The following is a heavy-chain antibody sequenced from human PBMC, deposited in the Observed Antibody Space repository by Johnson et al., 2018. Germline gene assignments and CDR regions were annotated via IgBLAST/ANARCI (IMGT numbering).Heavy chain of an antibody. J-gene: IGHJ6*03. CDR1: GFTVSSNY. CDR3: ARDIVVRGVLPQYYMDV. Sequence: VQLVQSGGGVVQPGRSLRLSCAASGFTVSSNYMSWVRQAPGKGLEWVSVIYSGGRTHYADSVKGRFTISRDNSKNTLYLQMNSLRAEDTAVYYCARDIVVRGVLPQYYMDVWGKGTTVTVSS. CDR2: IYSGGRT. V-gene: IGHV3-66*02. D-gene: IGHD3-10*01.